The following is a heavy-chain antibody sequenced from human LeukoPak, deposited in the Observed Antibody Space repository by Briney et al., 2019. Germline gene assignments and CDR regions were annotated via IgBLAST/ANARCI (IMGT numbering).Heavy chain of an antibody. V-gene: IGHV3-11*04. CDR1: GFTFSDYY. D-gene: IGHD1-26*01. CDR3: ARDFRTYSGSHGAFDI. CDR2: ISSSGSTI. J-gene: IGHJ3*02. Sequence: DPGGSLRLSCAASGFTFSDYYMSWIRQAPGKGLEWVSYISSSGSTIYYADSVRGRFTISRDNAKNSLYLQMNSLRAEDTAVYSCARDFRTYSGSHGAFDIWGQGTMVTVSS.